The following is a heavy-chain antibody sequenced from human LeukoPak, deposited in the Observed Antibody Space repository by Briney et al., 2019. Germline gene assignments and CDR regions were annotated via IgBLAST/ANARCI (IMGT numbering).Heavy chain of an antibody. CDR1: GFTFSSYA. Sequence: PGGSLRLSCAASGFTFSSYAMHWVRQAPGKGLEWVAVISYDGSNKYYADSVKGRFTISRDNSKNTLYPQMNSLRAEDTAVYYCAGLVGATSYFDYWGQGTLVTVSS. CDR2: ISYDGSNK. CDR3: AGLVGATSYFDY. V-gene: IGHV3-30*04. J-gene: IGHJ4*02. D-gene: IGHD1-26*01.